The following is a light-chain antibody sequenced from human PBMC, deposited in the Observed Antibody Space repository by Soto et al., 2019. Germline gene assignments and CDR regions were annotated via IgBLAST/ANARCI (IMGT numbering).Light chain of an antibody. V-gene: IGKV2-28*01. Sequence: DIVMTQSPLSLPVTPGEPASISCRSSQSLLHSNGYNYLDWYLQKPGQSPQLLIYLGSNRASGVPDRFSGSGSGTDFTLKISRVEADDVGVYYCMQALQTPWTFGLRTKVEIK. CDR1: QSLLHSNGYNY. CDR3: MQALQTPWT. J-gene: IGKJ1*01. CDR2: LGS.